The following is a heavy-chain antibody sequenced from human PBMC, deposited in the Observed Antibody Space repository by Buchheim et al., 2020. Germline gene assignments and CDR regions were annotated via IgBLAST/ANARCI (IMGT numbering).Heavy chain of an antibody. V-gene: IGHV3-30*18. Sequence: QVQLVESGGGVVQPGRSLRLSCAASGFTFSSYGMHWVRQAPGKGLEWVAVISHDASNKYHADSVKGRFTISRDNSKNTLYLQMNSLRAEDTAVYYCAKEREGIGESPFDYWGQGTL. CDR1: GFTFSSYG. J-gene: IGHJ4*02. D-gene: IGHD3-10*01. CDR2: ISHDASNK. CDR3: AKEREGIGESPFDY.